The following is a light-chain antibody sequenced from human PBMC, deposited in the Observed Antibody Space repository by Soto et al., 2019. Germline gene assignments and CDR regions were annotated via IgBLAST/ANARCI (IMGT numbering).Light chain of an antibody. Sequence: EIVLTQSPATLSLSPGESATLSCRASQSVSSYLAWFQQKPGQAPRLLIYDASNRATGIPARFSGSGSGTDLTLTIRSLEPEDFAVYFCQQRRNWPPLTFGGGTKVEIK. V-gene: IGKV3-11*01. CDR1: QSVSSY. CDR3: QQRRNWPPLT. J-gene: IGKJ4*01. CDR2: DAS.